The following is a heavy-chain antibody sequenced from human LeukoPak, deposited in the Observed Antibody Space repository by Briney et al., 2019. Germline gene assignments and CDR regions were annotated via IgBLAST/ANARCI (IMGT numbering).Heavy chain of an antibody. CDR1: GFTFSSYG. J-gene: IGHJ4*02. D-gene: IGHD3-10*01. CDR2: ISYDGSNK. Sequence: PGGSLRLSCAASGFTFSSYGMHWVRQAPGKGLEWVAVISYDGSNKYYADSVKGRFTISRDNSKNTLYLQMNSLRAEDTAVYYCARAPFGYGSGSSSYYFDYWGQGTLVTVSS. CDR3: ARAPFGYGSGSSSYYFDY. V-gene: IGHV3-30*03.